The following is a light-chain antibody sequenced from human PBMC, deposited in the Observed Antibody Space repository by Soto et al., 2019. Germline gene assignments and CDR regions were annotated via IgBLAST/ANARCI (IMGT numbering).Light chain of an antibody. CDR1: SSDVGTYNY. Sequence: QSALTQPRSVSGSPGQSVTISCTGTSSDVGTYNYVSWYQQHPGKAPKLMIYDVSKRPSGVPDRFSGSKSGNAASLTLSGLQAEDEADYYCCSYAGSNTFVFGSGTKLTVL. J-gene: IGLJ1*01. CDR3: CSYAGSNTFV. CDR2: DVS. V-gene: IGLV2-11*01.